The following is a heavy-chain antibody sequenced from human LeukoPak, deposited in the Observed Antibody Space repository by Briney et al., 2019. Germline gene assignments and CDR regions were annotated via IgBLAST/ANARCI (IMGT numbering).Heavy chain of an antibody. V-gene: IGHV5-51*01. CDR3: ARRVYSYGRDYYYYGMDV. D-gene: IGHD5-18*01. J-gene: IGHJ6*02. CDR2: IYPGDSDV. CDR1: GYSFTIYW. Sequence: GESLKISCEGSGYSFTIYWIGWVRQMPGKGLDWMGIIYPGDSDVRYNPSFQGQVTISADKSINTAYLQWSSLKASDTAMYYCARRVYSYGRDYYYYGMDVWGQGTTVTVSS.